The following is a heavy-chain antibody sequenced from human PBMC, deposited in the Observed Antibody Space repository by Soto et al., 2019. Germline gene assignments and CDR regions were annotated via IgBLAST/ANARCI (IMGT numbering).Heavy chain of an antibody. V-gene: IGHV1-3*01. J-gene: IGHJ2*01. Sequence: QVQVVQSGAEVKKPGASVKVSCKASGYTFTNYAMHWVRQAPGQRLEWMGWINPGNGNTKNSQKFQGSVTITRDTFASTAYMELSSLRSEDTAVYYCARGASSVTTFYFDLWGRGTLVTVSS. CDR2: INPGNGNT. CDR3: ARGASSVTTFYFDL. CDR1: GYTFTNYA. D-gene: IGHD4-17*01.